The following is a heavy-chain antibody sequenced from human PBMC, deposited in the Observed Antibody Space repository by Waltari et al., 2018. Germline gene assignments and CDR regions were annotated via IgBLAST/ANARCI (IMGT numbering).Heavy chain of an antibody. CDR3: AKRGLAAAGNAFDI. J-gene: IGHJ3*02. CDR1: GFTFRSYA. D-gene: IGHD6-13*01. Sequence: EVQLLESGGGLVQPGGSLRVSCAASGFTFRSYAMSWVRQAPGKGLGGVSAISGSGGSTYYADAVKGRFTISRDNSKNTLYLQMNSLRAEDTAVYYCAKRGLAAAGNAFDIWGQGTMVTVSS. CDR2: ISGSGGST. V-gene: IGHV3-23*01.